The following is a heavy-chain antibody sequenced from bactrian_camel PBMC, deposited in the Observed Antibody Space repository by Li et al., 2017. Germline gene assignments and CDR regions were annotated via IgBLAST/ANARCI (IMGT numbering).Heavy chain of an antibody. D-gene: IGHD5*01. J-gene: IGHJ4*01. CDR2: IYHGDGST. Sequence: VQLVESGGGSVQAGGSLSLSCRNSGPTYSGNCMGWFRQAPGKEREGVATIYHGDGSTTYADSVKGRFTISRDNAKNTVYLQMNSLKPEDTAMYYCAAQGGLFTGCLLSPGAYHYWGQGTQVTV. CDR1: GPTYSGNC. V-gene: IGHV3S40*01. CDR3: AAQGGLFTGCLLSPGAYHY.